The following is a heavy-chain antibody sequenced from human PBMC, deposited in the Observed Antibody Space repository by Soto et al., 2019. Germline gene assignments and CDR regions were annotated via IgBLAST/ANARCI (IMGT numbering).Heavy chain of an antibody. V-gene: IGHV4-39*02. CDR2: IYYNGNT. CDR3: GARPADYYFYGMDV. J-gene: IGHJ6*02. Sequence: KPSETLSLTCSVSGGSISRSSHYWGWIRQPPGKGLEWIGNIYYNGNTYYNPSLKRRVTISIDTSKNRFSLRLSSVTAADTAVYFCGARPADYYFYGMDVWGQGTTVTVSS. D-gene: IGHD6-6*01. CDR1: GGSISRSSHY.